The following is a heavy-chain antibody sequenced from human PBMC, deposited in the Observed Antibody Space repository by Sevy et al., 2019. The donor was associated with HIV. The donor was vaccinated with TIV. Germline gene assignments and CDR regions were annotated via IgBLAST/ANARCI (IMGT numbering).Heavy chain of an antibody. Sequence: GGSLRLSCAASGFTFSIFDLDWVRQAPGKGLEWVSYIRGSSGSYMPYYADSVKGRFTISRDNAKNSLYLQMNSLRAEDTAVYYCARDPSITIFYPEGFDLWGQGTLVTVSS. J-gene: IGHJ5*02. V-gene: IGHV3-21*05. CDR3: ARDPSITIFYPEGFDL. D-gene: IGHD3-9*01. CDR1: GFTFSIFD. CDR2: IRGSSGSY.